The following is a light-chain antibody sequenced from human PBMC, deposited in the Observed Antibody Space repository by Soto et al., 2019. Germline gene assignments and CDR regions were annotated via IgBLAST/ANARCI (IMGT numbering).Light chain of an antibody. CDR3: LQYYNLLT. CDR1: QGIGND. V-gene: IGKV1-6*01. Sequence: AIQMTQSPSSLSASVGDRVTITCRASQGIGNDLAWYQQKPGEAPNLLIYGASSLQSGVPSRFSGSGSGTDFTLTISSLQPEDFATYYFLQYYNLLTFGGGTKVELK. CDR2: GAS. J-gene: IGKJ4*01.